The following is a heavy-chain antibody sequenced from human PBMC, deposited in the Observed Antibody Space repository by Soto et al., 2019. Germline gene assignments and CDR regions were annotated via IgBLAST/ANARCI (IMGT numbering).Heavy chain of an antibody. J-gene: IGHJ6*02. D-gene: IGHD3-22*01. CDR2: ISPYSDDT. V-gene: IGHV1-18*01. CDR1: GYDFNSYG. Sequence: QAQLVQSGAEVKKPGASVKVSCKASGYDFNSYGITWVRQAHGQGLEWLGWISPYSDDTKYAQKLQGRVTVTMDRPSRTVYMDLRSLRSNDTAIYYCARGGYYDSSGSRNYHYYGMNVWGQGTTVTVSS. CDR3: ARGGYYDSSGSRNYHYYGMNV.